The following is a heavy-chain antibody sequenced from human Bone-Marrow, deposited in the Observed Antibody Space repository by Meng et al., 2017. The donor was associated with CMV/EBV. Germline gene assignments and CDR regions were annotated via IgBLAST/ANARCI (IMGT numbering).Heavy chain of an antibody. CDR2: ISSSGSTI. CDR1: GFTFSSYE. J-gene: IGHJ6*02. Sequence: GGSLRLSCAASGFTFSSYEMNWVRQAPGKGLEWVSYISSSGSTIYYADSVKGRFPISRDNAKNSLYLQMNSLRAEDTAVYYCARTFGQSVGYYGMEVLGQGTTVTVSS. CDR3: ARTFGQSVGYYGMEV. V-gene: IGHV3-48*03. D-gene: IGHD3-16*01.